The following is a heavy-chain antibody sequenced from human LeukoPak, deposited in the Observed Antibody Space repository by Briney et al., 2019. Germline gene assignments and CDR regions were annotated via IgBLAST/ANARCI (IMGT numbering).Heavy chain of an antibody. CDR3: ADDFWSDYYYMDV. CDR2: ISGSGGRT. CDR1: GFTFSSYA. J-gene: IGHJ6*03. D-gene: IGHD3-3*01. Sequence: GGSLRLSCAASGFTFSSYAMSWVRQAPGKGLEWVSAISGSGGRTYFPDSVKGRFTISRDNSKNTLYLQMNSLRAEDAAVYYCADDFWSDYYYMDVWGKGTTVTVSS. V-gene: IGHV3-23*01.